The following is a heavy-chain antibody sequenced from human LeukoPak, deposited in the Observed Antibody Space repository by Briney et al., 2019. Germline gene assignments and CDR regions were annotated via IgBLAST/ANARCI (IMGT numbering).Heavy chain of an antibody. CDR1: GFTVSSNY. CDR3: ASQYYYDSSGYYAY. V-gene: IGHV3-53*01. Sequence: PGGSLRLSCAASGFTVSSNYMSWVRQAPGKGLEWVSVIYSGGSTYYADSARGRFTISRDNSKNTLYLQMNSLRAEDTAVYYCASQYYYDSSGYYAYWGQGTLVTVSS. CDR2: IYSGGST. D-gene: IGHD3-22*01. J-gene: IGHJ4*02.